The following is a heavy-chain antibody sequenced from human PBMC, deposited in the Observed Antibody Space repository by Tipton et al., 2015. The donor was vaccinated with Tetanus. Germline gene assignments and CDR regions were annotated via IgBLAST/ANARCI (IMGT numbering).Heavy chain of an antibody. V-gene: IGHV3-23*01. CDR3: SKAKSWINLWFGDS. Sequence: SLRLSCAASGFTFGTFPMPWVRQAPGRGWGWVSGVGGNGGSTYYVDSVRGRFTVSRDNSENILYLQMNSLRVEDTAIYYCSKAKSWINLWFGDSWGQGTRVTVSS. J-gene: IGHJ4*02. D-gene: IGHD3-10*01. CDR1: GFTFGTFP. CDR2: VGGNGGST.